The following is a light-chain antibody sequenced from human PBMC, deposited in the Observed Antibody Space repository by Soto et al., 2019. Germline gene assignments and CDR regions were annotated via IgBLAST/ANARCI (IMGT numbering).Light chain of an antibody. CDR2: AAS. CDR3: QQSYSAPLT. J-gene: IGKJ2*01. CDR1: DSISSY. Sequence: DSQMTQTPSSLSPSVSVRVTITFPARDSISSYLNWYQQKPGQAPKLLIYAASSLQSGVPSRFTGSGSGTDFTLTISSLQPEDFATYYCQQSYSAPLTFGPGTTLEIK. V-gene: IGKV1-39*01.